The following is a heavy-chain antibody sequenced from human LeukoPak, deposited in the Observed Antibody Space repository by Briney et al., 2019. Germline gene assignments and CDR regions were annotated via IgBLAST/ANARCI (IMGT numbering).Heavy chain of an antibody. V-gene: IGHV1-69*13. CDR2: IIPIFGTA. D-gene: IGHD5-18*01. CDR1: GGTFSSYA. CDR3: ASKRGYSCGLDY. Sequence: ASVKVSCKASGGTFSSYAISWVRQAPGQGLEWMGGIIPIFGTANYAQKFQGRVTITADESTSTAYMELSSLRSEDTAVYYCASKRGYSCGLDYWGQGTLVTVSS. J-gene: IGHJ4*02.